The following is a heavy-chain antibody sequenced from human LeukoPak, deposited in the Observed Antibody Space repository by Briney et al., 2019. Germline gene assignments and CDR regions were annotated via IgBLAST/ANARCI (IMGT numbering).Heavy chain of an antibody. Sequence: GGSLRLSCAASGFTFSDYYMSWIRQAPGKGLEWVSYISSSGSTIYYADSVKGRFTISRDNAKNSLYLQMNSLRAEDTAVYYCARDAGQQVSYYYGMDVWGQGTTVTVSS. CDR1: GFTFSDYY. J-gene: IGHJ6*02. CDR3: ARDAGQQVSYYYGMDV. V-gene: IGHV3-11*01. D-gene: IGHD6-13*01. CDR2: ISSSGSTI.